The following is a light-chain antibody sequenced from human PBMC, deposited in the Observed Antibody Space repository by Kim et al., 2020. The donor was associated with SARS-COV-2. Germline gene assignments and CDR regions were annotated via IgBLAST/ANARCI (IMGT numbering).Light chain of an antibody. J-gene: IGKJ2*01. CDR2: RAS. CDR1: QNVDHW. CDR3: QQYSSHSDFT. Sequence: ASVGDIVTITCRASQNVDHWLAWYQQKAGKAPTLLIYRASALETGVPSRFSGSGSGTKFPLTISSLQPDDFATYFCQQYSSHSDFTFGQGTKLEI. V-gene: IGKV1-5*03.